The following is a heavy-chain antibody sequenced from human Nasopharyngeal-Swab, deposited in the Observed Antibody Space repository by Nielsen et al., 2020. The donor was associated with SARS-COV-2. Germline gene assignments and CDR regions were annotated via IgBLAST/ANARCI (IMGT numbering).Heavy chain of an antibody. V-gene: IGHV3-15*01. D-gene: IGHD2-21*02. J-gene: IGHJ6*02. Sequence: VRQAPGKGLEWVGRIKSETDGGTTDYAAPVKGRFTISRDDSKNTLYLQMNSLKTEDTAVYYCTTDLAYCGGDCYSPYYYGMDVWGQGTTVTVSS. CDR2: IKSETDGGTT. CDR3: TTDLAYCGGDCYSPYYYGMDV.